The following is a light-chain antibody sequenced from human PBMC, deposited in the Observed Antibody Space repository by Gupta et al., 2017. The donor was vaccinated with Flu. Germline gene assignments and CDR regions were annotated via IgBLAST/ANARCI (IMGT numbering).Light chain of an antibody. CDR3: CSYAGSHTFGA. V-gene: IGLV2-11*01. J-gene: IGLJ3*02. Sequence: QSALTQPRPVSASPGQPGPIACTGTSSDVGGYNYVSWYQQHPGKAPKLMIYDVSKRPSGVPDRFSGSESGNSASLTICGLQAEDEADYYCCSYAGSHTFGAFGGGTKLTVL. CDR1: SSDVGGYNY. CDR2: DVS.